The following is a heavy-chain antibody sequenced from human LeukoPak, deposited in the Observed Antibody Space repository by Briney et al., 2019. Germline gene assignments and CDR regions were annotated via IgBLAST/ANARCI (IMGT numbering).Heavy chain of an antibody. J-gene: IGHJ6*02. D-gene: IGHD6-13*01. CDR2: ISYDGSNK. V-gene: IGHV3-30*18. CDR1: GFTFSSYG. Sequence: GGSLRLSCAASGFTFSSYGMHWVRQAPGKGLEWVAVISYDGSNKYYADSVKGRFTISRDNSKNTLYLQMNSLRAEDTAVYYCAKGQYSSSWLNYCYYYGMDVWGQGTTVTVSS. CDR3: AKGQYSSSWLNYCYYYGMDV.